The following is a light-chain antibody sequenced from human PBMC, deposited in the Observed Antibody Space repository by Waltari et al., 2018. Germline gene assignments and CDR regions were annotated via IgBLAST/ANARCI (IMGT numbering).Light chain of an antibody. Sequence: DIQMTQSPSTLSASVGDRVIITCRASQSISTWLAWYQQKPGKAPKLLIFAASSLQTGVPSRFSGSGSGTEFTLTINSLQPDDFATYYCQHYNAYRTFGQGTKVEI. CDR2: AAS. J-gene: IGKJ1*01. V-gene: IGKV1-5*01. CDR1: QSISTW. CDR3: QHYNAYRT.